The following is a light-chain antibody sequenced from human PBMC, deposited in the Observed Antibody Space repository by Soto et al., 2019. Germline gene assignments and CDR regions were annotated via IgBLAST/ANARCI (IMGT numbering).Light chain of an antibody. J-gene: IGKJ4*01. Sequence: IVWTHSPGTEYLSPGQRASLSCMASESVPLNYLAWYQQKPGQTPRVLIYRGSNRATDIPDRFSGSGSGTDFTLTISRLEPADFAVYYCQQYGSSPLTSGGGTNVDI. CDR2: RGS. CDR3: QQYGSSPLT. V-gene: IGKV3-20*01. CDR1: ESVPLNY.